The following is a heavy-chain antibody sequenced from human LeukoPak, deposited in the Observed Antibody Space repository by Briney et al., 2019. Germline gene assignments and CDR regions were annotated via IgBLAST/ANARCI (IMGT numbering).Heavy chain of an antibody. D-gene: IGHD2-2*03. CDR1: GGSISSGSYY. Sequence: SQTLSLTCTVSGGSISSGSYYWSWLRQPAGTGLEWIGRIYTSGSTNYNPSLKSRVTISVDTSKNQFSLKLSSVTAADTAVYYCARDVGYCSSTSCYYHYYGMDVWGKGTTVTVSS. V-gene: IGHV4-61*02. CDR2: IYTSGST. CDR3: ARDVGYCSSTSCYYHYYGMDV. J-gene: IGHJ6*04.